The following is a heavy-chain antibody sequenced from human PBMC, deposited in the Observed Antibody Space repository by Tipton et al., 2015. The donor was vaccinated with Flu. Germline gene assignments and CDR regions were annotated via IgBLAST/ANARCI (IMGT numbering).Heavy chain of an antibody. CDR2: IYYSGST. CDR1: GGSISSSSYY. Sequence: TLSLTCTVSGGSISSSSYYWGWIRQPPGKGLEWIGSIYYSGSTYYNPSLKSRVTISVDTSKNQFSLKLSSVTAADTAVYYCARHVGYSYGTPWYYSYGMDVWGQGTTVTVSS. J-gene: IGHJ6*02. CDR3: ARHVGYSYGTPWYYSYGMDV. D-gene: IGHD5-18*01. V-gene: IGHV4-39*01.